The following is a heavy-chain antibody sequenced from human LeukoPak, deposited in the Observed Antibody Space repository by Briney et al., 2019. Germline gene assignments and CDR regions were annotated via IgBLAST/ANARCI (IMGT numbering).Heavy chain of an antibody. CDR2: IYTTGST. CDR3: ARASITIFGVAYGMDV. CDR1: GGTISSGRYY. J-gene: IGHJ6*02. D-gene: IGHD3-3*01. Sequence: SETLSLTCTVSGGTISSGRYYWSWIRQPAGKGLESIGRIYTTGSTNYNPSLKSRVTISVDTSKNQFSLKLSSVTAAETAVYYCARASITIFGVAYGMDVWGQGTTVTVSS. V-gene: IGHV4-61*02.